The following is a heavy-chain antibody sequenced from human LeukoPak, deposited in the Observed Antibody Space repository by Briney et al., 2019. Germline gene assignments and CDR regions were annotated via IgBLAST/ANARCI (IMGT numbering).Heavy chain of an antibody. J-gene: IGHJ5*02. CDR1: GYTFTSYY. V-gene: IGHV1-46*01. D-gene: IGHD7-27*01. CDR2: INPSGGST. Sequence: ASVKVSCKASGYTFTSYYMHWVRQAPGQGLEWMGIINPSGGSTSYAQKFQGRVTMTRDMSTSTVYMELSSLGSEDTAVYCCARGLGRSRGGFDPWGQGTLVTVSS. CDR3: ARGLGRSRGGFDP.